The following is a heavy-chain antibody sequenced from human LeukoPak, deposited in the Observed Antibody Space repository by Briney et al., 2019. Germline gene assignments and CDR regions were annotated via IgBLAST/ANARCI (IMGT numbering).Heavy chain of an antibody. CDR1: GFTFSSYA. CDR2: ISGSGGST. Sequence: GRSLRLSCAASGFTFSSYAMSWVRQAPGKGLEWVSAISGSGGSTYYADSVKGRFTISRDNSKNTLYLQMNSLRAEDTAVYYCATWSSSWPYYFDYWGQGTLVTVSP. J-gene: IGHJ4*02. V-gene: IGHV3-23*01. D-gene: IGHD6-13*01. CDR3: ATWSSSWPYYFDY.